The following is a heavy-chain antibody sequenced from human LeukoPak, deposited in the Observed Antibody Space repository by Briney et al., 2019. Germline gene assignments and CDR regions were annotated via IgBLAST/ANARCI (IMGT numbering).Heavy chain of an antibody. D-gene: IGHD3-22*01. V-gene: IGHV4-39*07. J-gene: IGHJ5*02. CDR3: ARFIRGLITRDWFDP. CDR1: GGSISSSSYY. Sequence: PSGTLSLTCTVSGGSISSSSYYWGWIRQPPGKGLEWIGSIYYSGSTYYNPSLKSRVTISVDTSKNQFSLKLSSVTAADTAVYYCARFIRGLITRDWFDPWGQGTLVTVSS. CDR2: IYYSGST.